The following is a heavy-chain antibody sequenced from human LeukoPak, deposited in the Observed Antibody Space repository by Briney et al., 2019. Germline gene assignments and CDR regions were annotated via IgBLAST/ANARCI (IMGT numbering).Heavy chain of an antibody. CDR1: GYIFSRDW. D-gene: IGHD3-22*01. CDR2: IYPGDSES. CDR3: ARGSSGDHFDF. J-gene: IGHJ4*02. V-gene: IGHV5-51*01. Sequence: PGESLKISCKGSGYIFSRDWIGWVRQMPGKCREWMGIIYPGDSESRYSPAFQGQVTISADKSVSTAYLQWSSLKASDTAMYYCARGSSGDHFDFWGQGTLVTVSS.